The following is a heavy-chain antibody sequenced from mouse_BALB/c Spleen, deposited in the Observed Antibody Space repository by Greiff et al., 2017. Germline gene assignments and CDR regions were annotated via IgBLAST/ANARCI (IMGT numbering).Heavy chain of an antibody. V-gene: IGHV1-77*01. D-gene: IGHD2-9*01. CDR3: ARSYYGYDRTWFAY. Sequence: LVESGAELARPGASVKLSCKASGYTFTDYYINWVKQRTGQGLEWIGEIYPGSGNTYYNEKFKGKATLTADKSSSTAYMQLSSLTSEDSAVYFCARSYYGYDRTWFAYWGQGTLVTVSA. CDR2: IYPGSGNT. CDR1: GYTFTDYY. J-gene: IGHJ3*01.